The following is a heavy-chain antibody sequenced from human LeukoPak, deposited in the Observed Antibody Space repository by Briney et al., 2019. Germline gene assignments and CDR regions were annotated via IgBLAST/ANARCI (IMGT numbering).Heavy chain of an antibody. Sequence: SVKVSCKASGGTFSSYAISWVRQAPGQGLEWMGRIIPIFGTANYAQKFQGRVTITTDASTSTAYMQLSSLRSEDTAVYYCARDGTYYYDSSGYYYGYWGQGTLVTVSS. V-gene: IGHV1-69*05. CDR2: IIPIFGTA. D-gene: IGHD3-22*01. J-gene: IGHJ4*02. CDR1: GGTFSSYA. CDR3: ARDGTYYYDSSGYYYGY.